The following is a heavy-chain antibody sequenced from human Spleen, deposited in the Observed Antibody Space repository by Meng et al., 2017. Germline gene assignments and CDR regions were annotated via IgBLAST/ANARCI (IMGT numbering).Heavy chain of an antibody. CDR1: GYTFANYA. J-gene: IGHJ4*02. V-gene: IGHV1-3*01. CDR2: ISAGDDGT. Sequence: QVQVVQFGAEGKGPGGSVKISCKASGYTFANYALHWVRQAPGQRLEWMGWISAGDDGTAYSEKFQGRVTFTRDTSATTTYMELSGLRSEDTAIYYCTRDKWAARPSYFDYWGQGTLVTVSS. D-gene: IGHD6-6*01. CDR3: TRDKWAARPSYFDY.